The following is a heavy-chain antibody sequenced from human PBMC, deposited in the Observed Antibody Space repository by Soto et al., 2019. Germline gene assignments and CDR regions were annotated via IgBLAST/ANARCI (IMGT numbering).Heavy chain of an antibody. V-gene: IGHV3-23*01. CDR3: DNPVSPRSGTGPFDY. Sequence: EVQLLESGGGLVQPGGSLRLSCAASGFIFSNYSMNWVRQAPGKGLEWVASISASGDSTSYADAVKVRFTITRENSNNPLYLQMNTLRPEDNDVYYCDNPVSPRSGTGPFDYWGQGTLVIVSS. D-gene: IGHD3-9*01. CDR2: ISASGDST. CDR1: GFIFSNYS. J-gene: IGHJ4*02.